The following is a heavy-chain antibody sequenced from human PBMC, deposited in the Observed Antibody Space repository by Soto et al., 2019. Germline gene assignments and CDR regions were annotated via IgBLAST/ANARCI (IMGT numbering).Heavy chain of an antibody. CDR3: ARVPYSSSGQPLDY. V-gene: IGHV1-18*04. Sequence: ASVRVSCKASGYTFTSYGISWVRQAPGQGLEWMGWISAYNGNTNYAQKLQGRVTMTTDTSTSTAYMELRSLRSDDTAVYYCARVPYSSSGQPLDYWGQGTLVTVSS. CDR1: GYTFTSYG. CDR2: ISAYNGNT. J-gene: IGHJ4*02. D-gene: IGHD6-6*01.